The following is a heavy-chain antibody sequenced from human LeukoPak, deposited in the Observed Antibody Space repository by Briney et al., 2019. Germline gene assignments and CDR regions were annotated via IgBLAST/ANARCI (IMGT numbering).Heavy chain of an antibody. CDR1: GYGFSDVY. D-gene: IGHD5/OR15-5a*01. CDR2: INPHSGAT. J-gene: IGHJ5*02. V-gene: IGHV1-2*02. CDR3: ATSSSVTHTRYR. Sequence: ASVNDSCKASGYGFSDVYFNWVRQAPGQGLEWMGWINPHSGATNYAQRFQGRVSMDASIDTAYMELSRLTSDDTAVYYCATSSSVTHTRYRWGQGTPVTVSS.